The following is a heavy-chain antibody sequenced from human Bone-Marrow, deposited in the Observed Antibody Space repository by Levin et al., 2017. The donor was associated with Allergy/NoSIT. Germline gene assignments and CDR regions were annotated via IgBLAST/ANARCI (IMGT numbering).Heavy chain of an antibody. CDR1: GGLFTSYA. V-gene: IGHV1-69*01. D-gene: IGHD3-9*01. CDR2: IISIFHTT. Sequence: KISCKASGGLFTSYAISWLRQAPGQGLEWMGGIISIFHTTQYARRFQGRVTMTADESTSTAYMELTRLTSEDTAVYYCARDIFEILTGFSSKNHFYGMDVWGQGTTVTVS. CDR3: ARDIFEILTGFSSKNHFYGMDV. J-gene: IGHJ6*02.